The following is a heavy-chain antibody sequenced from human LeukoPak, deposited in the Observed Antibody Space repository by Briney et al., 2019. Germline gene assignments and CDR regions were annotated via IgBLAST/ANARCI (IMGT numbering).Heavy chain of an antibody. CDR1: GGSISSSRYY. D-gene: IGHD5-24*01. CDR3: ARWLQLTHYFDY. J-gene: IGHJ4*02. Sequence: PSETLSLTCTVSGGSISSSRYYWGWIRQPPGKGLEWIGSIYYSGSTYYNPSLKSRVTISVDTSKNQFSLKLSSVTAADTAVYYCARWLQLTHYFDYWGQGTLVTVSS. CDR2: IYYSGST. V-gene: IGHV4-39*01.